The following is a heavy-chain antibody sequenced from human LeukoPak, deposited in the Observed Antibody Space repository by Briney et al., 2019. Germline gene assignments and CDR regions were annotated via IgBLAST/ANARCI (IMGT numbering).Heavy chain of an antibody. Sequence: GASVKVSCKASGYTFTCYDINWVRQATGQGLEWMGWMNPNSGNTGYAQKFQGRVTMTRNTSISTAYMELSSLRSEDTAVYYCARAGYYYSSDFKGMDVWGQGTTVTVSS. CDR2: MNPNSGNT. J-gene: IGHJ6*02. CDR3: ARAGYYYSSDFKGMDV. D-gene: IGHD3-10*01. V-gene: IGHV1-8*01. CDR1: GYTFTCYD.